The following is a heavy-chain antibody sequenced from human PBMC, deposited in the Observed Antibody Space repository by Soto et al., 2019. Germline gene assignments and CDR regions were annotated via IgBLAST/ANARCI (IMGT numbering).Heavy chain of an antibody. Sequence: GGSLRLSCAASGFTFSSYAMHWVRQAPGKGLEWVAVISYDGSNKYYADSVKGRFTISRDNSKNTLYLQMNSLRAEDTAVYYCAREGGGYYFDYWGQGTLVTVSS. CDR2: ISYDGSNK. CDR1: GFTFSSYA. D-gene: IGHD3-22*01. V-gene: IGHV3-30*04. J-gene: IGHJ4*02. CDR3: AREGGGYYFDY.